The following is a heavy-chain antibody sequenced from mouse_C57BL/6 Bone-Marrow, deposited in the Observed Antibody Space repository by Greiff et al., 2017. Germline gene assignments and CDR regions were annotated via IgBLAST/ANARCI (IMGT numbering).Heavy chain of an antibody. D-gene: IGHD2-5*01. Sequence: VKLMESGGGLVKPGGSLKLSCAASGFTFSSYAMSWVRQTPEKRLEWVATISDGGSYTYYPDNVKGRFPISRDNAKKNLYLQMSHLKSEDTAVYYCAGGRYRNFYFDYWGQGTTLTVSS. V-gene: IGHV5-4*03. CDR2: ISDGGSYT. J-gene: IGHJ2*01. CDR1: GFTFSSYA. CDR3: AGGRYRNFYFDY.